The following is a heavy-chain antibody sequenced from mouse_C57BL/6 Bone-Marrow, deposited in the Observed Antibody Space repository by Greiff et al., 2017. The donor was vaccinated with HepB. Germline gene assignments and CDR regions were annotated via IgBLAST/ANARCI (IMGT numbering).Heavy chain of an antibody. J-gene: IGHJ2*01. CDR3: ARHVIVTTVPCFDF. V-gene: IGHV5-6*01. D-gene: IGHD1-1*01. Sequence: EVHLVESGGDLVKPGGSLKLSCAASGFTFSSYGMSWVRQTPDKRLEWVATISSGGSYTYYPDSVKGRFTISRDNAKNTLYLQMSSLKSEDTAMYYCARHVIVTTVPCFDFWGQGTTLTVSS. CDR2: ISSGGSYT. CDR1: GFTFSSYG.